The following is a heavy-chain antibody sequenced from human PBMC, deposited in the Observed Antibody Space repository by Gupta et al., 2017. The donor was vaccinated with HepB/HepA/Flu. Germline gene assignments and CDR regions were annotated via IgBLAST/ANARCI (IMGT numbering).Heavy chain of an antibody. V-gene: IGHV1-2*02. CDR2: LHPHSGGT. Sequence: QVQLVQSGAEVAKPGASVKVSCKTYGYTFTGHYMPWVRQAPGQGLEWVGWLHPHSGGTNYAQKFRGRVTITRDTSIRTAYLELSSLRSDDTAVYYCARSQGYSTYSPFDYWGQGTLVTVSS. CDR3: ARSQGYSTYSPFDY. CDR1: GYTFTGHY. J-gene: IGHJ4*02. D-gene: IGHD4-11*01.